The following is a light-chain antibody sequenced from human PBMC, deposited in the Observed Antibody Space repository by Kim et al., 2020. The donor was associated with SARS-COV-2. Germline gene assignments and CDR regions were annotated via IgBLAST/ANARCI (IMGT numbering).Light chain of an antibody. CDR1: SSDVGGYNY. J-gene: IGLJ3*02. CDR2: DVS. Sequence: GQSVTISCARTSSDVGGYNYVSWYQQHPGKAPKLMIYDVSKRPSGVPDRFSGSKSGNTASLTISRLQAEDEADYYCCSYAGSYTWVFGGGTQLTVL. V-gene: IGLV2-11*01. CDR3: CSYAGSYTWV.